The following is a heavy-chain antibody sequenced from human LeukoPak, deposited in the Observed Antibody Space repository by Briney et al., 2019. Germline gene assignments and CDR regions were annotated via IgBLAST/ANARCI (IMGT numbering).Heavy chain of an antibody. CDR3: ARGRQDVTMIVVVMTAVSYYLDV. J-gene: IGHJ6*03. V-gene: IGHV4-34*01. D-gene: IGHD3-22*01. Sequence: SETLPLTCAVYGGSFSGYYWTWIRQTPEKGLEWIGEMNPSGSTSYNPSLKSRVTISVDTSKNQFSLKLSSVTAADTAVYYSARGRQDVTMIVVVMTAVSYYLDVWGKGTTVTVS. CDR2: MNPSGST. CDR1: GGSFSGYY.